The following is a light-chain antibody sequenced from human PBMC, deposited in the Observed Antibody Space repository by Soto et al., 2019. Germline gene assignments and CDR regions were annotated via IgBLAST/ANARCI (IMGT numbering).Light chain of an antibody. J-gene: IGKJ4*01. CDR2: GAS. V-gene: IGKV1-5*03. CDR3: QQYTTFLLT. Sequence: DIQMTQSPSALSAYVGDRVTITCRASQSISTLLAWYQQKPGKAPKLLIYGASTLESGVPSRFSGSGSGTEFTLNISSLQPDDSGTYFCQQYTTFLLTFGGGTKV. CDR1: QSISTL.